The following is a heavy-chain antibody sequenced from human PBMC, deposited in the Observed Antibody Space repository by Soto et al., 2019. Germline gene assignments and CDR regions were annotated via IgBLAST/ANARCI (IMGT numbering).Heavy chain of an antibody. J-gene: IGHJ4*02. CDR3: ARRYGYSFDY. D-gene: IGHD4-4*01. CDR2: IFYSGST. Sequence: PSETLSLTCTVSGGSINSYYWSWIRQPPGKGLEWIGFIFYSGSTNYNPSLKGRVTISIDTSKNQFSLKLSSVTAADTAVYYCARRYGYSFDYWGQGTLVTVSS. V-gene: IGHV4-59*01. CDR1: GGSINSYY.